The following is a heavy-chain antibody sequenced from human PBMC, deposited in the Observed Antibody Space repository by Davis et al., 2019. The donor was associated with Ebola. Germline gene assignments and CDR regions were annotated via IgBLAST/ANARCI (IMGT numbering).Heavy chain of an antibody. J-gene: IGHJ3*02. CDR2: IKEDGTQT. V-gene: IGHV3-7*01. Sequence: GESLKISCTASGFAFNTKWMSWVRQAPGKGPEWVATIKEDGTQTNYVDSVKGRFTISRDNSKNTLYLQMNSLRAEDTAVYYCAKDGAIVVVDAFDIWGQGTMVTVSS. CDR1: GFAFNTKW. D-gene: IGHD3-22*01. CDR3: AKDGAIVVVDAFDI.